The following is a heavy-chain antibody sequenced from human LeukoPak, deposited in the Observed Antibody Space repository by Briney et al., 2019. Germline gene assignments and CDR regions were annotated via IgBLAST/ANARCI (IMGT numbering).Heavy chain of an antibody. D-gene: IGHD1-26*01. V-gene: IGHV4-59*08. CDR2: LYYSGSTNY. J-gene: IGHJ4*02. CDR3: ARSNSGSHYY. CDR1: GGSISGFF. Sequence: SETLSLTCTVSGGSISGFFWSWIRQPPGKGLEWIGYLYYSGSTNYNYNPSLKSRVTISVDASKNQFSLKLSSVTAADTAVYYCARSNSGSHYYLGQGTLVTVSS.